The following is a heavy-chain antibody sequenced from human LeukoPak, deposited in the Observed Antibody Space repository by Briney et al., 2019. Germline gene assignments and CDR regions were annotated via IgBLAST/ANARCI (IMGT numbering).Heavy chain of an antibody. Sequence: GRSLRLSCAASGFSFSAYGVHWVRQAPGKGLEWVAVIWYDGSSKDYADSVKGRFTFSRDNSKNTLYLQMNSPTVEDTAVYYCARSQSSSLIDYWGQGTLVTVSS. CDR2: IWYDGSSK. CDR3: ARSQSSSLIDY. V-gene: IGHV3-33*01. CDR1: GFSFSAYG. D-gene: IGHD6-13*01. J-gene: IGHJ4*02.